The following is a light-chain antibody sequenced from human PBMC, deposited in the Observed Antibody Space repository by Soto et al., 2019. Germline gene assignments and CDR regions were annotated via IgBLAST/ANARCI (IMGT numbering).Light chain of an antibody. CDR2: EVS. J-gene: IGLJ3*02. CDR3: SSYEDSSILM. CDR1: SSDVGGYNY. Sequence: QSALTQPASVSGSPGQSITISCTGTSSDVGGYNYVSWYQQHPGKAPKLMIYEVSNRPSGVSDRFSGSKSGNTASLTISGLQAEDEGDYYCSSYEDSSILMFGGGTKVTVL. V-gene: IGLV2-14*01.